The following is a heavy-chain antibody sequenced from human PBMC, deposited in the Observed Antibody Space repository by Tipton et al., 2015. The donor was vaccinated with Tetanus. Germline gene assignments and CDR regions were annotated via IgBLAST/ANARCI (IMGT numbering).Heavy chain of an antibody. Sequence: SPRLSCAASGFTFSSYGMSWVRQAPAKGLEWVSGISGSGDSTYYADSVKGRFTISRDNSKLYLQMNSLRAEDRAVYYCAKSRASSHYRGAFEIWGQGTMVTVSS. CDR3: AKSRASSHYRGAFEI. J-gene: IGHJ3*02. CDR1: GFTFSSYG. CDR2: ISGSGDST. V-gene: IGHV3-23*01. D-gene: IGHD3-10*01.